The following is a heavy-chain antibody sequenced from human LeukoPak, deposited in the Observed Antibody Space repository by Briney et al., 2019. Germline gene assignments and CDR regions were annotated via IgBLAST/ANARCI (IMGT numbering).Heavy chain of an antibody. CDR2: ISAYNGNT. CDR3: ARDYGGRWPITMIVVVPLPMDV. CDR1: GYTFTSYG. V-gene: IGHV1-18*01. D-gene: IGHD3-22*01. Sequence: ASVKVSCKASGYTFTSYGISWVRQAPGQGLEWMGWISAYNGNTNHAQKLQGRVTMTTDTSTSTAYMELRSLRSDDTAVYYCARDYGGRWPITMIVVVPLPMDVWGKGTTVTISS. J-gene: IGHJ6*03.